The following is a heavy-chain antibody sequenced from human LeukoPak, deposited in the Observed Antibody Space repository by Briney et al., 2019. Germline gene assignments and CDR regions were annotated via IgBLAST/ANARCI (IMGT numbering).Heavy chain of an antibody. CDR2: INPNSGGT. CDR1: GYTFTGYY. Sequence: ASVKVSCKASGYTFTGYYMHWVRQATGQGLEWMGWINPNSGGTNYAQKFQGRVTMTRDTSISTAYMELSRLRSDDTAVYYCARVFYDSSGYYSKPRFDYWGQGTLVTVSS. CDR3: ARVFYDSSGYYSKPRFDY. J-gene: IGHJ4*02. V-gene: IGHV1-2*02. D-gene: IGHD3-22*01.